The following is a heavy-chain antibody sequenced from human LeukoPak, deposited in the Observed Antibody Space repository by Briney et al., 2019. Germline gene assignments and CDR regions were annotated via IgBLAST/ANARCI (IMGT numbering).Heavy chain of an antibody. CDR1: GFTFRGYA. V-gene: IGHV3-23*01. CDR3: AKSAYAGYDWGYMGQS. D-gene: IGHD5-12*01. CDR2: ISESSRFI. Sequence: PGGSLRLSCGASGFTFRGYAMSWVCQAPGKGLEGVSGISESSRFIHHADSVKGRFTISRDDSTNTLHPQMNSLKAEDTAVYYCAKSAYAGYDWGYMGQSWGQGTLVTVSS. J-gene: IGHJ1*01.